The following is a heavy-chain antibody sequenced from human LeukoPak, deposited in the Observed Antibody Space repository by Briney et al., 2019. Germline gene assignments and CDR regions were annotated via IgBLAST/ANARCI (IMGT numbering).Heavy chain of an antibody. J-gene: IGHJ4*02. D-gene: IGHD3-10*01. CDR3: AHRRVYYGSGPRDY. CDR2: LYWNDDK. CDR1: GFSLSTSGVG. V-gene: IGHV2-5*01. Sequence: SGPTLVKPTQTLTLTCTFSGFSLSTSGVGVGWIRQPPGKALEWLALLYWNDDKRYSPSLKSRLTITKDTSKNQVVLTMTNRDPVDTATYCCAHRRVYYGSGPRDYWGQGTLVTVSS.